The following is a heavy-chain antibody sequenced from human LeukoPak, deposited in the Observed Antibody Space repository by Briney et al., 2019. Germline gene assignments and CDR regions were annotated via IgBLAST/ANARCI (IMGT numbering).Heavy chain of an antibody. CDR3: ARERGGYSYGNPRIAFDY. Sequence: PSETLSLTCTVSGGSISSSSYYWGWIRQPPGKGLEWIGEINHSGSTNYNPSLKSRVTISVDTSKNQFSLKLSSVTAADTAVYYCARERGGYSYGNPRIAFDYWGQGTLVTVSS. CDR1: GGSISSSSYY. CDR2: INHSGST. D-gene: IGHD5-18*01. V-gene: IGHV4-39*07. J-gene: IGHJ4*02.